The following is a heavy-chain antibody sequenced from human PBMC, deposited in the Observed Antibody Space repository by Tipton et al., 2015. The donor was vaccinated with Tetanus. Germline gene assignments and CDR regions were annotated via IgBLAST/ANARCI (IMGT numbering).Heavy chain of an antibody. CDR2: IYYSGST. D-gene: IGHD3-10*01. CDR3: ASHYGSGSDDAFDI. V-gene: IGHV4-39*07. CDR1: GGSISSSSYH. J-gene: IGHJ3*02. Sequence: TLSLTCTVSGGSISSSSYHWGWIRQPPGKGLEWIGSIYYSGSTYYNPSLKSRVTISVDTSKNQSSLKLSSVTAADTAVYYCASHYGSGSDDAFDIWGQGTMVTVSS.